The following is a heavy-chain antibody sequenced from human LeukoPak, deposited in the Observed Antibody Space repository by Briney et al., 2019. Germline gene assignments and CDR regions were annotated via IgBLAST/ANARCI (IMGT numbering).Heavy chain of an antibody. D-gene: IGHD1-7*01. J-gene: IGHJ4*02. CDR3: AKALSWNYGYIDY. CDR2: ISWNSGTI. Sequence: GRSLRLSCAVSGFTFDDYAMHWVRQAPGKGLEWVSGISWNSGTIGYADSVKGRFTISRDNAKNSLYLQMNSLRAEDTALYYCAKALSWNYGYIDYWGQGTLVTVSS. CDR1: GFTFDDYA. V-gene: IGHV3-9*01.